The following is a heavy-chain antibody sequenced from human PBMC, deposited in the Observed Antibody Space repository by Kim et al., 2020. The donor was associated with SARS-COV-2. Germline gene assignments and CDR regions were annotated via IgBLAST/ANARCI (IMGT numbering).Heavy chain of an antibody. CDR2: IYYSGST. J-gene: IGHJ4*02. V-gene: IGHV4-61*01. Sequence: SETLSLTCTVSGGSVSSGSYYWSWIRQPPGKGLKWIGYIYYSGSTNYNPSLKSRVTISVDTSKNQFSLKLSSVTAADTAVYYCAREGGYDSSGYQHHNFDYWGQGTLVTVSS. D-gene: IGHD3-22*01. CDR1: GGSVSSGSYY. CDR3: AREGGYDSSGYQHHNFDY.